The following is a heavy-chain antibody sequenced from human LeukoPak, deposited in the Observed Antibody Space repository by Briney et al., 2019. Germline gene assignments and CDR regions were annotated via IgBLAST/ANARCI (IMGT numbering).Heavy chain of an antibody. V-gene: IGHV3-30*02. J-gene: IGHJ4*02. D-gene: IGHD3-10*01. CDR2: IRHDGSNE. CDR3: AKEVHPYDSGTYYFDY. Sequence: PGGSLRLPCVGSGFTFSSYGMLWVRQAAGKGLEWVAFIRHDGSNEYYADSVKGRFTVSRDNSKNTLFLQMNSLRVEEMAVYYCAKEVHPYDSGTYYFDYWGRGTLVTVSS. CDR1: GFTFSSYG.